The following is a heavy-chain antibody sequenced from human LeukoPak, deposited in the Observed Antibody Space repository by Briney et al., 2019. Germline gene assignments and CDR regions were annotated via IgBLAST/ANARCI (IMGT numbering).Heavy chain of an antibody. CDR3: AKVPPLYGDLQYFQH. Sequence: GGSLRLSCAASGFTFSSYAMNWVRQAPGKGLEWVSAISGSGGSTYYADSVKGRFTISRDNSKNTLYLQMNSLRAEDTAVYYCAKVPPLYGDLQYFQHWGQGTLVTVSS. CDR2: ISGSGGST. V-gene: IGHV3-23*01. D-gene: IGHD4-17*01. CDR1: GFTFSSYA. J-gene: IGHJ1*01.